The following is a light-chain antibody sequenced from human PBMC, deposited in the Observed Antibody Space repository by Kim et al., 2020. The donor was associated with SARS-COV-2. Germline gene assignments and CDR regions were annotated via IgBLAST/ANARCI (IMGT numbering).Light chain of an antibody. CDR3: MHALQTPGYT. V-gene: IGKV2-28*01. CDR2: LGS. J-gene: IGKJ2*01. Sequence: IVMTQSPRSLTVTPGEPASISCRSSQSLLHSNGYNYLDWYLQKPGQSPQVLIYLGSNRASGVPDRFSGSGSDTNFTLKISGVEADDVGVYYCMHALQTPGYTFGQGTKLEIK. CDR1: QSLLHSNGYNY.